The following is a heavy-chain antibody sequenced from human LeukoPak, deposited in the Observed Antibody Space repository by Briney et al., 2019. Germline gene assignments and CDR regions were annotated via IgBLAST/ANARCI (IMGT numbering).Heavy chain of an antibody. Sequence: AETVPLLGTVSGGSISSDYWCWIGQPPRRGLEWIGYIYSCGSPNLNPSLNSRVTISVDTSKKQFSLQLSSVTAADTAVYYCARYYDKCGSLDYWGQGPLVTVSS. J-gene: IGHJ4*02. D-gene: IGHD3-22*01. CDR1: GGSISSDY. CDR2: IYSCGSP. V-gene: IGHV4-59*08. CDR3: ARYYDKCGSLDY.